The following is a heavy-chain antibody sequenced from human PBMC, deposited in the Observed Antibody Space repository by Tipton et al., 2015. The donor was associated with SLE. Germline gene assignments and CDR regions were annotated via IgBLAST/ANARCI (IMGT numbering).Heavy chain of an antibody. CDR1: GGSISKSNYY. CDR3: AREPRLARDPQAY. CDR2: IYHSGKT. D-gene: IGHD3-16*01. Sequence: TLSLTCTVSGGSISKSNYYWAWIRQPPGKGLDWIGNIYHSGKTHYNPSLKSRVTISVDTSKNQFSLKLGSVTTTDTAVYYCAREPRLARDPQAYWGQGTLVTVSS. V-gene: IGHV4-39*02. J-gene: IGHJ4*02.